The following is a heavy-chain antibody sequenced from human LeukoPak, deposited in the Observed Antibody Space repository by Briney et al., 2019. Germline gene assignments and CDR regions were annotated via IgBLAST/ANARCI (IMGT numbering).Heavy chain of an antibody. J-gene: IGHJ4*02. D-gene: IGHD3-22*01. Sequence: SETLSLTCTVSGGAISSYYWSWIRQPPGKGLEWIGYIYYSGGTKYNPSLMSRVTISVDRAQSQFSLSLSSATAADTAVYYCARDGLYDSSGYYMDSWGQGTQVIVSS. CDR1: GGAISSYY. V-gene: IGHV4-59*01. CDR2: IYYSGGT. CDR3: ARDGLYDSSGYYMDS.